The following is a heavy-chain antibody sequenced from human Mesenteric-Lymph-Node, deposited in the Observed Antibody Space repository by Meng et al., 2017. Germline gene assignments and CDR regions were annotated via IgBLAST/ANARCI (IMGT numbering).Heavy chain of an antibody. V-gene: IGHV1-69*06. CDR3: ARDRGAARLFDY. CDR2: IIPVIGTA. CDR1: GGTFSSYA. D-gene: IGHD6-6*01. Sequence: QVQLMLSGDEVNKAGGAVTGACKATGGTFSSYAISWVRQPPGQGLELMGGIIPVIGTANYAQKFQGRVTITADKSTTTAYMDLSSLRSEDTAVYYCARDRGAARLFDYWGQGTLVTVSS. J-gene: IGHJ4*02.